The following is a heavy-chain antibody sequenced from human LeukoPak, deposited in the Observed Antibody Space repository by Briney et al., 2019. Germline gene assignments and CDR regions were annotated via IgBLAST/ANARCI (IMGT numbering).Heavy chain of an antibody. Sequence: SGGSLRLSCAASGFTLSTYNMNWVRQAPGKGLEWVSDVGGTDGRTYCAALVKGRFTIYRDNSKNTLYLQMNSLRAEDTAVYYCAKDGSYYFDYWGQGALVTVSS. CDR1: GFTLSTYN. V-gene: IGHV3-23*01. CDR3: AKDGSYYFDY. CDR2: VGGTDGRT. J-gene: IGHJ4*02.